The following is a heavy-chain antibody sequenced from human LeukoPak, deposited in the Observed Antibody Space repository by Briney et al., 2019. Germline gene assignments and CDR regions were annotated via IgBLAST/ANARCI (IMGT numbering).Heavy chain of an antibody. CDR3: ASITIFGVVPGGFDP. Sequence: PGGSLRLSCAASGFTFSSYWMSWVRQAPGKGLEWVANIKQDGSEKYYVVSVKGRFTISRDNAKNSLYLQMNSLRAEDTAVYYCASITIFGVVPGGFDPWGQGTLVTVSS. CDR1: GFTFSSYW. J-gene: IGHJ5*02. V-gene: IGHV3-7*01. D-gene: IGHD3-3*01. CDR2: IKQDGSEK.